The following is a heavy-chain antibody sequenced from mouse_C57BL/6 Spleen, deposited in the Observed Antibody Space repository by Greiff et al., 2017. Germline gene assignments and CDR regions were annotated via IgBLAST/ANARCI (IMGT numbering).Heavy chain of an antibody. CDR2: ISSGGDYI. J-gene: IGHJ1*03. V-gene: IGHV5-9-1*02. Sequence: PEKRLEWVAYISSGGDYIYYADTVKGRFTISRDNARNTLYLQMSSLKSEDTAMYYCTRGDGYDWYFDVWGTGTTVTVSS. CDR3: TRGDGYDWYFDV. D-gene: IGHD2-2*01.